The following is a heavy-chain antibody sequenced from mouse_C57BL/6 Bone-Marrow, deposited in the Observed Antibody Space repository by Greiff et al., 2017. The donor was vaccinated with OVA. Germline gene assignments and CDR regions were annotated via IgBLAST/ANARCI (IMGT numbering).Heavy chain of an antibody. D-gene: IGHD1-1*01. CDR2: IYPGSGNT. J-gene: IGHJ3*01. CDR1: GYSFTSYY. Sequence: VKLQESGPELVKPGASVKISCKASGYSFTSYYIHWVKQRPGQGLEWIGWIYPGSGNTKYNEKFKGKATLTADTSSSTAYMQLSGLTSEDSAVYYCAHYGSSYWFAYWGQGTLVTVSA. V-gene: IGHV1-66*01. CDR3: AHYGSSYWFAY.